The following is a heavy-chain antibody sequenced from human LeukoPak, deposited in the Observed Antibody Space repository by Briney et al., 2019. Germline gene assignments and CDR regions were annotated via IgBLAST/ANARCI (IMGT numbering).Heavy chain of an antibody. CDR3: AKVTYYYGSGALDY. V-gene: IGHV3-23*01. J-gene: IGHJ4*02. CDR2: ISGSGGST. CDR1: GFTFRDYD. D-gene: IGHD3-10*01. Sequence: GGSLRLSCAASGFTFRDYDMTWIRQAPGKGLEWVSAISGSGGSTYYADSVKGRFTISRDNSKNTLYLQMNSLRAEDTAVYYCAKVTYYYGSGALDYWGQGTLVTVSS.